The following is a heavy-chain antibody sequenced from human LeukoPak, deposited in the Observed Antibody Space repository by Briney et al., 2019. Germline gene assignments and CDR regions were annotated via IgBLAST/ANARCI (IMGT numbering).Heavy chain of an antibody. J-gene: IGHJ5*02. V-gene: IGHV3-23*05. Sequence: GGSLRLSCAASGFSVRGYAMSWVRQAPGKGLEWVSAIHTSGDTCYADSVKGRFTISRDTSKNTLYLQINSLRVEDTAVYYCIVFGDSNHWGQGTLVTVSS. CDR2: IHTSGDT. CDR1: GFSVRGYA. D-gene: IGHD4-17*01. CDR3: IVFGDSNH.